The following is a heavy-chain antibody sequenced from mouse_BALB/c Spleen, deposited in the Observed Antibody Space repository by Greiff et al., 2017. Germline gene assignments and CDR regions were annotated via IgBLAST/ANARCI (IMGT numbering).Heavy chain of an antibody. CDR3: TVYYYGSSYGFDY. V-gene: IGHV1S16*01. J-gene: IGHJ2*01. D-gene: IGHD1-1*01. CDR2: INPSNGGT. CDR1: GYTFTSYY. Sequence: VQLQESGAELVKPGASVKLSCKASGYTFTSYYMYWVKQRPGQGLEWIGEINPSNGGTNFNEKFKSKATLTVDKSSSTAYMQLSSLTSEDSAVYYCTVYYYGSSYGFDYWGQGTTLTVSS.